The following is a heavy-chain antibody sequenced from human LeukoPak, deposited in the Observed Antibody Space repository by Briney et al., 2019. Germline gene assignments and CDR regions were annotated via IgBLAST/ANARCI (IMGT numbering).Heavy chain of an antibody. J-gene: IGHJ3*02. CDR2: IYHSGST. D-gene: IGHD3-22*01. CDR3: ARDSILYYYDSSGYYEHGAFDI. Sequence: SETLSLTCAVSGGSISSGGYAWSWIRQPPGKGLEWIGYIYHSGSTYYTPSLKSRVTISVDRSKNQFSLKLSSVTAADTAVYYCARDSILYYYDSSGYYEHGAFDIWGQGTMVTVSS. CDR1: GGSISSGGYA. V-gene: IGHV4-30-2*01.